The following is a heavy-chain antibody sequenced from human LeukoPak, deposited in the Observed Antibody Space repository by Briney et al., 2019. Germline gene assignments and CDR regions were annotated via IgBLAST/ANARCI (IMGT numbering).Heavy chain of an antibody. J-gene: IGHJ6*02. V-gene: IGHV1-24*01. D-gene: IGHD3-10*02. Sequence: EASVKVSCKVSGYTLTELFMHWVRQTPGKGLEWMGGFDPEDGETIYAQKFQGRVTMTEDTSTDTAYMELSSLRSEDTAVYYCATAAPLFGKSLDITSYYYVMDVWGQGTTVTVSS. CDR3: ATAAPLFGKSLDITSYYYVMDV. CDR2: FDPEDGET. CDR1: GYTLTELF.